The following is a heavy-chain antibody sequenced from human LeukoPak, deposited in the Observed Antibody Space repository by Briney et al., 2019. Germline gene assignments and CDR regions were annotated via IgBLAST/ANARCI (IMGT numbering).Heavy chain of an antibody. V-gene: IGHV3-74*01. Sequence: GGSLRLSCAASGFTFSSYWMHWVRQAPGKGLVWVSRINSDGSSASYADSVKGRFTISRDNAKNTLYLQMNSLRAEDTAVYYCARVPDSGSAIDYWGQGTLVTVSS. D-gene: IGHD1-26*01. J-gene: IGHJ4*02. CDR2: INSDGSSA. CDR1: GFTFSSYW. CDR3: ARVPDSGSAIDY.